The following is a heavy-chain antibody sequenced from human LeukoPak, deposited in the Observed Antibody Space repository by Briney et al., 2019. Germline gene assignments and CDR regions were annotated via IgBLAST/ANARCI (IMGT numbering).Heavy chain of an antibody. Sequence: GGSLRLSCAASGFTFSTYNMNWARQAPGKGLEWVSTITSSSGYMYYIDSVKGRFTISRDNAKNSLYLQINSLRAEDTAVYYCARGQHCGGDCFYFDYWGQGTLVTVSS. J-gene: IGHJ4*02. V-gene: IGHV3-21*01. CDR2: ITSSSGYM. CDR3: ARGQHCGGDCFYFDY. D-gene: IGHD2-21*01. CDR1: GFTFSTYN.